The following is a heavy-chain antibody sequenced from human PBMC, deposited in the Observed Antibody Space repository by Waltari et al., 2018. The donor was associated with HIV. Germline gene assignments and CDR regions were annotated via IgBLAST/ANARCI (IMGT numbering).Heavy chain of an antibody. J-gene: IGHJ3*02. CDR1: GYTFTYRY. CDR3: ATPVGNELTSAFDI. CDR2: ITPFNGNT. V-gene: IGHV1-45*02. Sequence: QMQLVQSGAEVKKTGSSVKVSCKASGYTFTYRYLHWVRQAPGQALEWMGWITPFNGNTNYAQKFQDRVTITRDRSMSTAYMELSSLRSEDTAMYYCATPVGNELTSAFDIWGQGTMVTVSS. D-gene: IGHD1-1*01.